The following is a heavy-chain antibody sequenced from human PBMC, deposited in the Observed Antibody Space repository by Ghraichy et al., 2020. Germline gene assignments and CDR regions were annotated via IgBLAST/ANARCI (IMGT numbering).Heavy chain of an antibody. Sequence: SETLSLTCTVSGGSISSYYWSWIRQPPGKGLEWIGYIYYSGSTNYNPSLKSRVTISVDTSKNQFSLKLSSVTAADTAVYYCARGRDWGSSWYFFFDYWGQGTLVTVSS. CDR3: ARGRDWGSSWYFFFDY. D-gene: IGHD6-13*01. V-gene: IGHV4-59*01. CDR1: GGSISSYY. CDR2: IYYSGST. J-gene: IGHJ4*02.